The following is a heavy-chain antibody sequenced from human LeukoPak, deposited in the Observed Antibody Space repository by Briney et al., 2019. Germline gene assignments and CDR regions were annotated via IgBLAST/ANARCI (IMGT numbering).Heavy chain of an antibody. CDR2: IYYSGST. CDR3: ASTNCGSVSCYGANWFDP. CDR1: GGSISSSSYY. J-gene: IGHJ5*02. Sequence: PSETLSLTCTVSGGSISSSSYYWGWIRQPPGKGLEWIGSIYYSGSTYYNPSLKSRVTISVDTSKNQFSLKLSPVTAVDTAVYYCASTNCGSVSCYGANWFDPWGQGTLVTVSS. V-gene: IGHV4-39*01. D-gene: IGHD2-2*01.